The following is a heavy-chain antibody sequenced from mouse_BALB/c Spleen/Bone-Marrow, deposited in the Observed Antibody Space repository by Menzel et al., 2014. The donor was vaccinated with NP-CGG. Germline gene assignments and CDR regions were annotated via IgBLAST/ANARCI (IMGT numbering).Heavy chain of an antibody. D-gene: IGHD2-4*01. V-gene: IGHV1-14*01. CDR3: TRIYYDYDGVWFAY. Sequence: QLQESGPELVKPGASVKMSCKASGYAFTSYFMHWVKQRPGQGLEWIGYINPYNDGTKYNEKFEGKATLTSDKSSSTAYMELSSLTSEDSAVYYCTRIYYDYDGVWFAYWGQGTLVTVSA. CDR2: INPYNDGT. J-gene: IGHJ3*01. CDR1: GYAFTSYF.